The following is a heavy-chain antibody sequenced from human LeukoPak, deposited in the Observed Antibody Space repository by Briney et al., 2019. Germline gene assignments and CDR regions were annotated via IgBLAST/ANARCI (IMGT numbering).Heavy chain of an antibody. CDR3: ATDGRSYDSSAYYYFDS. CDR1: GYTFTGYY. D-gene: IGHD3-22*01. J-gene: IGHJ4*02. CDR2: INPSDGST. V-gene: IGHV1-46*01. Sequence: ASVKVSCKASGYTFTGYYMHWVRQAPGRGLEWMGIINPSDGSTTYAQKFQGRVTMTRDTSTSTVYMELSSLRSEDTAAYYCATDGRSYDSSAYYYFDSWGQGTLVTVSS.